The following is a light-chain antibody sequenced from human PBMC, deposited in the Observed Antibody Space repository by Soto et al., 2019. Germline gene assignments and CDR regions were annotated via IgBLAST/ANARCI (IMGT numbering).Light chain of an antibody. CDR2: EVS. V-gene: IGLV2-14*01. CDR3: SSYTTSSTPVI. J-gene: IGLJ2*01. CDR1: SSGVGGYNY. Sequence: QSALTQPASVSGSPGQSITISCTGTSSGVGGYNYVSWYQQHPGKAPKPMIYEVSNRPSGVSNRFSGSKSGNTASLTISGLQAEDEADYFCSSYTTSSTPVIFGGGTKITVL.